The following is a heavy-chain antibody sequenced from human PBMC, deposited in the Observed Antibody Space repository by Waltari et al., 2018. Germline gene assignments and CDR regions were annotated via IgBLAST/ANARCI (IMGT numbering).Heavy chain of an antibody. J-gene: IGHJ4*02. Sequence: EVQLLESGGGLVQPGGSLRLSCAASGLTFSSYAMSWVRQVPGKGLEWVSAISGSGGSTYYADSVKGRFTISRDNSKNTLYLQMNSLRAEDTAIYYCAKDKTDSSDWYELLDYWGQGTLVTVSS. V-gene: IGHV3-23*01. CDR2: ISGSGGST. CDR1: GLTFSSYA. D-gene: IGHD6-19*01. CDR3: AKDKTDSSDWYELLDY.